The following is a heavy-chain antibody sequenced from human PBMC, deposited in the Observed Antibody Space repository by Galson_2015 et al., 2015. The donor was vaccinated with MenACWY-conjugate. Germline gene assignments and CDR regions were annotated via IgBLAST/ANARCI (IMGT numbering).Heavy chain of an antibody. D-gene: IGHD1-7*01. CDR1: GFSVSSNY. CDR3: ASGGFLDLTLA. J-gene: IGHJ5*02. V-gene: IGHV3-66*01. Sequence: SLRLSCAVSGFSVSSNYMSWGRQAPGKGLEWVSVIYLGGTTYYADSVKGRFTISRDNSKNTLYLQMNSLRAEDTAVYYCASGGFLDLTLAWGQGTLVTVSS. CDR2: IYLGGTT.